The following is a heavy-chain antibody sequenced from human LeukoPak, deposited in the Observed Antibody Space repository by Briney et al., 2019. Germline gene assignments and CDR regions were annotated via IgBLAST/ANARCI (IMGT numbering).Heavy chain of an antibody. CDR1: GFTFSSYW. J-gene: IGHJ3*02. CDR2: ISYDGSNK. CDR3: ARDLGDSGRLGAFDI. D-gene: IGHD5-12*01. Sequence: PGGSLRLSCAASGFTFSSYWMHWVRQAPGKGLVWVAVISYDGSNKYYADSVKGRFTISRDNSKNTLYLQMNSLRAEDTAVYYCARDLGDSGRLGAFDIWGQGTMVTVSS. V-gene: IGHV3-30-3*01.